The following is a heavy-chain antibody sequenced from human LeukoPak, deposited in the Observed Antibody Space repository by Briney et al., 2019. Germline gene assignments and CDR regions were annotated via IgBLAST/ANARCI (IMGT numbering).Heavy chain of an antibody. J-gene: IGHJ3*02. V-gene: IGHV3-23*01. CDR2: ISGSGGST. D-gene: IGHD3-22*01. CDR1: GFTFSSYA. CDR3: AKLIVVVIANDAFDI. Sequence: GGSLRLSCAASGFTFSSYAMSWVRQAPGKGLEWVSAISGSGGSTYYADSVKGRFTISRDNSKNTLYLQMNRLRAEDTAVYYCAKLIVVVIANDAFDIWGQGTMVTVSS.